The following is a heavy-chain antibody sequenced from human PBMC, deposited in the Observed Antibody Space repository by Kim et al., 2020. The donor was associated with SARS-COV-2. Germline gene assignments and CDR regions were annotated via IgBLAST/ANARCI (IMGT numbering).Heavy chain of an antibody. CDR1: GGSISSSSYY. D-gene: IGHD1-1*01. J-gene: IGHJ4*02. CDR3: ARHVLERRRGSFDY. Sequence: SETLSLTCTVSGGSISSSSYYWGWIRQPPGKGLEWIGSIYYSGSTYYNPSLKSRVTISVDTSKNQFSLKLSSVTAADTAVYYCARHVLERRRGSFDYWGQGTLVTVSS. CDR2: IYYSGST. V-gene: IGHV4-39*01.